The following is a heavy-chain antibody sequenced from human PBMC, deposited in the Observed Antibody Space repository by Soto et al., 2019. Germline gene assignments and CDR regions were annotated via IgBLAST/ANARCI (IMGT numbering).Heavy chain of an antibody. CDR2: IYHSGST. CDR1: GYSISSGYY. CDR3: ARDRGVLHQPSYYGMDV. D-gene: IGHD1-26*01. V-gene: IGHV4-38-2*02. Sequence: PSEILSLTCAVSGYSISSGYYWGWIRQPPGKGLEWIGSIYHSGSTYYNPSLKSRVTISVDTSKNQFSLKLSSVTAADTAVYYCARDRGVLHQPSYYGMDVWGQGTTVTVSS. J-gene: IGHJ6*02.